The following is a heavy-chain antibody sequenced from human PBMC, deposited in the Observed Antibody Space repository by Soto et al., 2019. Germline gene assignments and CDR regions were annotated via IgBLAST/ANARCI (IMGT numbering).Heavy chain of an antibody. V-gene: IGHV2-5*02. D-gene: IGHD5-18*01. J-gene: IGHJ4*02. CDR1: GFSLTTSGVG. CDR3: AHRGYMYGNWDHGYFDY. CDR2: IYWDDDK. Sequence: QITLKESGPTRVKPTQTLALTCTFSGFSLTTSGVGVGWIRKTPGKTLEWLAVIYWDDDKRYSPYLKSRLTITKNTSKNQVGLTMAYMDPVDTATYFCAHRGYMYGNWDHGYFDYWGQGILVTVSS.